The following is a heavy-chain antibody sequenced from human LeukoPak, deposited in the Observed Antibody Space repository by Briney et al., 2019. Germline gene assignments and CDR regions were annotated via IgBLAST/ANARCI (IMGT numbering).Heavy chain of an antibody. CDR3: ARDGLVVPKY. CDR1: GYPISSGYY. V-gene: IGHV4-38-2*02. J-gene: IGHJ4*02. D-gene: IGHD2-2*01. Sequence: SETLSLTCTVSGYPISSGYYWAWIRQPPGKGLEWIGSVYHSGSTYYSPSLESRVTISIDTSRNKFSLKLNSVTAADTAFYFCARDGLVVPKYWGQGILVTVSS. CDR2: VYHSGST.